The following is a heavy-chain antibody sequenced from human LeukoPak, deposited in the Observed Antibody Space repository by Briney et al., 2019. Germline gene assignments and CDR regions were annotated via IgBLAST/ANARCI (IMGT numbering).Heavy chain of an antibody. Sequence: SETLSLTCTVSGGSISSYYWSWIRQPPGKGLEWIGYIYYSGSTNYNPFLKSRVTISVDTSKNQFSLKVSSVTAADTAVYYCARRATTVTTIGSDYWGQGTLVTVSS. V-gene: IGHV4-59*01. CDR3: ARRATTVTTIGSDY. CDR2: IYYSGST. J-gene: IGHJ4*02. D-gene: IGHD4-17*01. CDR1: GGSISSYY.